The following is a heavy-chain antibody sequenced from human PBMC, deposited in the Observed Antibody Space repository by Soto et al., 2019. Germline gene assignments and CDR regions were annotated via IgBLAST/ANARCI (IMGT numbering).Heavy chain of an antibody. CDR2: INSDGSST. J-gene: IGHJ3*02. CDR3: ASSYGDYLEDAFDI. Sequence: GGSLRLSCAASGFTFSSYWMHWDRQAPGKGLVWVSRINSDGSSTSYADSVKGRFTISRDNAKNTLYLKMNSLRAEDTAVYYCASSYGDYLEDAFDIWGQGTMVTVSS. D-gene: IGHD4-17*01. V-gene: IGHV3-74*01. CDR1: GFTFSSYW.